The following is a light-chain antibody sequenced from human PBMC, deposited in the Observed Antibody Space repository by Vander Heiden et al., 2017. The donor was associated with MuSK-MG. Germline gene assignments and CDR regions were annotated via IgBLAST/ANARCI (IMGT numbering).Light chain of an antibody. CDR2: YKSDTNK. CDR3: MIWHSSAWV. CDR1: IGINVGTYS. V-gene: IGLV5-45*01. J-gene: IGLJ3*02. Sequence: QALLTQPASLSASPGASASLTCPLRIGINVGTYSMYWYQQRPAGPPQYLLKYKSDTNKQQGSGVPSRFSGSKDASATAGILVSSGLQSEDEDDYYCMIWHSSAWVFGGGTRLTVL.